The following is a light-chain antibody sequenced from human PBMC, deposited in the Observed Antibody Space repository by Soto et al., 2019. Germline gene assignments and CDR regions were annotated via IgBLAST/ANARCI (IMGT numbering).Light chain of an antibody. V-gene: IGKV1-39*01. Sequence: DIQMTQSPSSLSASVGDRVTITCRESQSISSYLHWYQQKPGKAPKRLIYAASSLQSGVPSRFSGSGSGTDFTLPISRLQPEDFANYYCQQSYSTPITFGKGTRLEIK. CDR1: QSISSY. CDR3: QQSYSTPIT. J-gene: IGKJ5*01. CDR2: AAS.